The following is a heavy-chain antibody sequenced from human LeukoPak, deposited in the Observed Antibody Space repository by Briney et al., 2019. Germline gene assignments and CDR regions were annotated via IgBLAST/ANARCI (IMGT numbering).Heavy chain of an antibody. D-gene: IGHD5-12*01. J-gene: IGHJ4*02. CDR1: GFTVSSNY. V-gene: IGHV3-53*01. CDR3: VRHFNSVATMQIDY. CDR2: IYSGGST. Sequence: GGSLRLSCAASGFTVSSNYMSWVRQAPGKGLEWVSVIYSGGSTYYADSVKGRFTISRDNSKNTLYLQMTSLRVEDTAFYHCVRHFNSVATMQIDYWGQGILVSVSS.